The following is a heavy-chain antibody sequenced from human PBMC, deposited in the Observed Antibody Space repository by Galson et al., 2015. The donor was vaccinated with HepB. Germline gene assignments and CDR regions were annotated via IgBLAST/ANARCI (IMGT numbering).Heavy chain of an antibody. Sequence: SLRLSCAASGFTFSSYAMSWVRQAPGKGLEWVSAISGSGGSTYYADSVKGRFTISRDNSKNTLYLQMNSLRAEDTAVYYCAKDQSIYSSSWYGYWGQGTLVTVSS. CDR3: AKDQSIYSSSWYGY. CDR1: GFTFSSYA. CDR2: ISGSGGST. V-gene: IGHV3-23*01. D-gene: IGHD6-13*01. J-gene: IGHJ4*02.